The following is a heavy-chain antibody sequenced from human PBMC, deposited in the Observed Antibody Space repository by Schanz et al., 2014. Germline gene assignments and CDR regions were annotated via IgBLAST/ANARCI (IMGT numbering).Heavy chain of an antibody. CDR3: ARDRGHGDLPGDI. CDR1: GGSFSGYY. CDR2: ISYSGST. J-gene: IGHJ3*02. D-gene: IGHD4-17*01. V-gene: IGHV4-31*11. Sequence: QLQLQESGPGLVKPSETLSLTCGVFGGSFSGYYWSWIRQPPGKGLEWIGFISYSGSTYYNPSLKSRVTISVDTSKNQFSLNLSSATAADTAVYYCARDRGHGDLPGDIWGQGTMVTVSS.